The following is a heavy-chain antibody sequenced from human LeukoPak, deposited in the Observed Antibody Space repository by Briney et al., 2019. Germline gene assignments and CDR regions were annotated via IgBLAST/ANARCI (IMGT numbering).Heavy chain of an antibody. J-gene: IGHJ3*02. Sequence: GASVKVSCKASGGTFSSYAISWVRQAPGQGLEWMGGIIPIFGTANYAQKFQGRVTITADESTSTAYMELSSLRSEDTAVYYCARVGRRGEPNAFDIWGQGTMVTVSS. CDR1: GGTFSSYA. D-gene: IGHD3-10*01. V-gene: IGHV1-69*13. CDR2: IIPIFGTA. CDR3: ARVGRRGEPNAFDI.